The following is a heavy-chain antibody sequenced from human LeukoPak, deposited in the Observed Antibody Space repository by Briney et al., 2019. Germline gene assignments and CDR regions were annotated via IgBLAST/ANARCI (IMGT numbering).Heavy chain of an antibody. CDR1: GFTFSSYS. D-gene: IGHD1-26*01. V-gene: IGHV3-21*01. J-gene: IGHJ4*02. Sequence: PGGSLRLSCAASGFTFSSYSMNWVRQAPGGGQEWVSSISSSSSYIYYADSVKGRFTIAGDYTKNSLHPQMNRQTAEDTAVYYWARELVGANDYWGQGTLVTVSS. CDR2: ISSSSSYI. CDR3: ARELVGANDY.